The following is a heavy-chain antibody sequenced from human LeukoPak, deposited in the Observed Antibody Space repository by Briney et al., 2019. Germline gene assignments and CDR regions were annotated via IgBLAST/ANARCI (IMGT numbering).Heavy chain of an antibody. D-gene: IGHD6-13*01. V-gene: IGHV4-59*12. CDR1: GGSISSYY. Sequence: SETLSLTCTVSGGSISSYYWSWIRQPPGKGLEWIGYIYYSGSTNYNPSLKSRVTMSVDESKNQFSLNLTSVTAADTAVYYCATRATAGPWWGQGTLVTVSS. CDR2: IYYSGST. CDR3: ATRATAGPW. J-gene: IGHJ4*02.